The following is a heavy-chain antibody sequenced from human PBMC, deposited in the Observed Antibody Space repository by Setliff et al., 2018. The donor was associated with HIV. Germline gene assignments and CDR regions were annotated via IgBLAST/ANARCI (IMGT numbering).Heavy chain of an antibody. CDR3: VRQHGDYAFGS. Sequence: SETLSLTCTVSGGSLISDIYYWGWIRQPPGEGLEWIGSVHYSGNTYYNPSLKSRVNMFIDTSKKQFSLKLASVTAADTAVYYCVRQHGDYAFGSWGQGTLVTVSS. V-gene: IGHV4-39*01. CDR2: VHYSGNT. D-gene: IGHD4-17*01. CDR1: GGSLISDIYY. J-gene: IGHJ5*01.